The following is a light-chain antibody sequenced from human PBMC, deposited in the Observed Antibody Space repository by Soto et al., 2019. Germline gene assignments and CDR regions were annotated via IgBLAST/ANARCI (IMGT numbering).Light chain of an antibody. CDR3: QQYGSSPRT. V-gene: IGKV3-20*01. Sequence: VMTQSPASLSLSPGARATLSCRASQSVSTSSLAWYQQKGGQAPRLLIHGASSRATGIPDRFSGSGSGTDFTLTISRLEPEDFAVYYCQQYGSSPRTFGQGTKVEVK. CDR1: QSVSTSS. J-gene: IGKJ1*01. CDR2: GAS.